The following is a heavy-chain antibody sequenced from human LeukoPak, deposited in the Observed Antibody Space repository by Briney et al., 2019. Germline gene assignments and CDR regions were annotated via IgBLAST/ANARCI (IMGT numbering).Heavy chain of an antibody. V-gene: IGHV1-18*01. CDR1: GYTFTSYG. CDR3: ARGPLYDFWSGYYLHYFDY. Sequence: ASVTVSCTASGYTFTSYGISWVRQAPGQGLEWMGWISAYNGNTNYAQRLQGRVTMTTDTSTSTAYMELRSLRSDDTAEYYCARGPLYDFWSGYYLHYFDYWGQGTRVIVSS. CDR2: ISAYNGNT. J-gene: IGHJ4*02. D-gene: IGHD3-3*01.